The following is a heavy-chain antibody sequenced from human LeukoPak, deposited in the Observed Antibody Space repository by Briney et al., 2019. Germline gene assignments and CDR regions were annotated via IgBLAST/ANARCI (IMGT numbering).Heavy chain of an antibody. J-gene: IGHJ3*01. CDR2: MNPNSGGT. Sequence: ASVTVSCKASGYTFSDYYLHRVRQAPGQGLEWMGWMNPNSGGTNYAQTFQGRITMTGDTSTAYLELSRLRSDDTAVYYCARDLGSTIIVGGDAFDLWGQGTMVTVSS. V-gene: IGHV1-2*02. CDR1: GYTFSDYY. CDR3: ARDLGSTIIVGGDAFDL. D-gene: IGHD3-22*01.